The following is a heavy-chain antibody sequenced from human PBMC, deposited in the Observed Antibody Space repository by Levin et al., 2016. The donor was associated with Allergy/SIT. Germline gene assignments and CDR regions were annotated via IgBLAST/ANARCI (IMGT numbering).Heavy chain of an antibody. CDR1: GFTFSSYG. V-gene: IGHV3-33*06. J-gene: IGHJ4*02. CDR3: AKVAYCSGGSCYSGHFDY. D-gene: IGHD2-15*01. Sequence: GGSLRLSCAASGFTFSSYGMHWVRQAPGKGLEWVAVIWYDGSNKYYADSVKGRFTISRDNSKNTLYLQMNSLRAEDTAVYYCAKVAYCSGGSCYSGHFDYWGQGTLVTVSS. CDR2: IWYDGSNK.